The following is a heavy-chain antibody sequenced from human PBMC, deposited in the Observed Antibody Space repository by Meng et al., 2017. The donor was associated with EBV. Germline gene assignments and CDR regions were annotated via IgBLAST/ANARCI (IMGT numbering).Heavy chain of an antibody. CDR2: IDPEDGER. V-gene: IGHV1-24*01. D-gene: IGHD6-19*01. CDR1: GFTLSEVH. J-gene: IGHJ3*02. Sequence: QDQLVKSGAEVKKPGASGKVSCKVSGFTLSEVHIFWVRQVPGQGLEWVGGIDPEDGERVYAQKFKGRVTMNEATTTDTAYMELRSLRSDDTAVYFCATDSRGGSAGGFDIWGQGTVVTVSS. CDR3: ATDSRGGSAGGFDI.